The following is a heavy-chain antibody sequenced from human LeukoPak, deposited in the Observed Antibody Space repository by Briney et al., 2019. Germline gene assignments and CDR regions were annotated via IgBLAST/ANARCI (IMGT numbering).Heavy chain of an antibody. CDR3: AKSSKGYSSGYPSDY. Sequence: GGSLRLSCAASGFTFSSYGMHWVRQAPGKGLEWVAVISYDGSNKYYADSVKGRFTISRDNSKNTLYLQMNSLRAEDTAVYYCAKSSKGYSSGYPSDYWGQGTLVTVSS. J-gene: IGHJ4*02. CDR1: GFTFSSYG. D-gene: IGHD6-19*01. CDR2: ISYDGSNK. V-gene: IGHV3-30*18.